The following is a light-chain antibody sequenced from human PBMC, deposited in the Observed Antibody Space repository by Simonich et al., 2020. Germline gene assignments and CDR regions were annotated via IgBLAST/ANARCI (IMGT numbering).Light chain of an antibody. CDR1: SSNIGSNY. CDR3: AAWDDSLSGRV. Sequence: QSVLTQPPSSSGTPGQRVTISCSGSSSNIGSNYVYWYQQLPGTAPKILIYRNNQRPSGVPDRFSGSKSGTSASLAISVLRSEDEADYYCAAWDDSLSGRVFGGGTKLTVL. V-gene: IGLV1-47*01. CDR2: RNN. J-gene: IGLJ3*02.